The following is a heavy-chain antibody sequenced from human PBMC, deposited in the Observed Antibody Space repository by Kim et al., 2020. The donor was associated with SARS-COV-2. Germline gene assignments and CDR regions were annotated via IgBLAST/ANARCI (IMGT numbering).Heavy chain of an antibody. D-gene: IGHD4-17*01. V-gene: IGHV4-39*01. CDR3: ARNDYGGNLRYWYFDL. Sequence: SETLSLTCTVSGGSISSSSYYWGWIRQPPGKGLEWIGSIYYSGSTYYNPSLKSRVTISVDTSKNQFSLKLSSVTAADTAVYYCARNDYGGNLRYWYFDLWGRGTLVTVSS. J-gene: IGHJ2*01. CDR1: GGSISSSSYY. CDR2: IYYSGST.